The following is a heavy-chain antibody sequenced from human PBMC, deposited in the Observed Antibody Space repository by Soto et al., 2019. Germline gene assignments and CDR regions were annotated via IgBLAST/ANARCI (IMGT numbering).Heavy chain of an antibody. CDR1: GGSFIGYY. CDR2: INHSGST. V-gene: IGHV4-34*01. D-gene: IGHD3-16*02. Sequence: PSETLSLTCAVYGGSFIGYYWSWIRQPPGKGLEWIGEINHSGSTNYNPSLKSRVTISVDTSKNQFSLKLSSVTAADTAVYYCARSGRITFGGAIAYFDYWGQGTLVTVSS. CDR3: ARSGRITFGGAIAYFDY. J-gene: IGHJ4*02.